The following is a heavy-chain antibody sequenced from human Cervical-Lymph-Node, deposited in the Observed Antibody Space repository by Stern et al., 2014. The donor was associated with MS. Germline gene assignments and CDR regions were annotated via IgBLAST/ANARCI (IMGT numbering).Heavy chain of an antibody. CDR3: ARSKYGDYHTLDS. Sequence: QVQLVQSGPGLVQPSQTLSLTCTVSGGSISSDHYYWSWIRRHPGKGLEWIGYIYYSGSTYYNPSLKSRVTISLDTSKNQFSLKLTSVTAADTAVYYCARSKYGDYHTLDSWGQGTLVTVSS. D-gene: IGHD4-17*01. V-gene: IGHV4-31*03. J-gene: IGHJ4*02. CDR2: IYYSGST. CDR1: GGSISSDHYY.